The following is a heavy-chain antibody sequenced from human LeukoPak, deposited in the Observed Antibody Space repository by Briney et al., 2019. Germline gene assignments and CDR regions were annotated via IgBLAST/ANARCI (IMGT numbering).Heavy chain of an antibody. CDR3: ARGPPTRVVVITTGDFDY. V-gene: IGHV1-2*02. CDR1: GYTFTGYY. J-gene: IGHJ4*02. D-gene: IGHD3-22*01. Sequence: GASVKVSCKASGYTFTGYYIHWVRQAPGQGLEWMGWINPNSGVTKFAQKFQGRVTVTRDTSISTAYMEMRRLRPDDRAVYFCARGPPTRVVVITTGDFDYWDQGTLVTVSS. CDR2: INPNSGVT.